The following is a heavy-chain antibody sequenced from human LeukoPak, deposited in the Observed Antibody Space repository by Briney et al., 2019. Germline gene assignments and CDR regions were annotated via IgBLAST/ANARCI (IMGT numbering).Heavy chain of an antibody. J-gene: IGHJ3*02. CDR2: IRNKAKSYAT. D-gene: IGHD3-22*01. CDR3: THYYDSSGYYGAFDI. CDR1: GFTFSDSA. V-gene: IGHV3-73*01. Sequence: PGGSLRLSCAASGFTFSDSAMHWVRQASGKGLEWVGRIRNKAKSYATAYAESVKCRFTISRDDSKNTAYLQMNSLKTEDTAVYYCTHYYDSSGYYGAFDIWGQGTMVTVSS.